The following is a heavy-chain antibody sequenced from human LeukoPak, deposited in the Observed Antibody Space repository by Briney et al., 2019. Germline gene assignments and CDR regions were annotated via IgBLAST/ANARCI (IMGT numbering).Heavy chain of an antibody. CDR2: ISAYNGNT. V-gene: IGHV1-18*01. D-gene: IGHD3-22*01. CDR3: ARDSSAYYYDSSGYYLGIKSYYFDY. CDR1: GYAFTSYG. J-gene: IGHJ4*02. Sequence: ASVKVSCKASGYAFTSYGISWVRQAPGQGLEWMGWISAYNGNTNYAQKLQGRVTMTTDTSTSTAYMELRSLRSDDTAVYYCARDSSAYYYDSSGYYLGIKSYYFDYWGQGTLVTVSS.